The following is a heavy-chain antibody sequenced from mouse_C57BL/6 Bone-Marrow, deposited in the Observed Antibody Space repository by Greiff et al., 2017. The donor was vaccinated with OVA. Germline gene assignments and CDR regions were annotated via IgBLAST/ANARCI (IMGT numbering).Heavy chain of an antibody. CDR1: GYTFTSYW. Sequence: QVQLQQPGAELVKPGASVKLSCKASGYTFTSYWMHWVKQRPGQGLEWIGMIHPNSGSTNYNEKFKSKATLTVDKSSSTAYMQLSSLTSEDSAVYYCASPLGYFDYWGQGTTLTGSS. V-gene: IGHV1-64*01. CDR2: IHPNSGST. J-gene: IGHJ2*01. CDR3: ASPLGYFDY. D-gene: IGHD3-3*01.